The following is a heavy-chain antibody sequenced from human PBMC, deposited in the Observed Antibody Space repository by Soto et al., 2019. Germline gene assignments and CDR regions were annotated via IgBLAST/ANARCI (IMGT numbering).Heavy chain of an antibody. CDR2: IYHSGSI. D-gene: IGHD3-10*01. Sequence: SETLSLTCTVSGGSISSSYWSWIRQPPGKGLEYIGYIYHSGSINYKPSLKSRVTISLDTSKNHFSLKLSSVTAADTAVYYCARRYGSAFDIWGQGTMVTVSS. CDR1: GGSISSSY. CDR3: ARRYGSAFDI. J-gene: IGHJ3*02. V-gene: IGHV4-59*01.